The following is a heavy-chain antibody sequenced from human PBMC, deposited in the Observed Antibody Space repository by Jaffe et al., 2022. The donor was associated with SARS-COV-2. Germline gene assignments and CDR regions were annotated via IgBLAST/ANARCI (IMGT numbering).Heavy chain of an antibody. CDR2: IKQDGSEK. V-gene: IGHV3-7*01. CDR1: GFTFSSYW. Sequence: EVQLVESGGGLVQPGGSLRLSCAASGFTFSSYWMSWVRQAPGKGLEWVANIKQDGSEKYYVDSVKGRFTISRDNAKNSLYLQMNSLRAEDTAVYYCARDTGYCSSTSCYYYYYYMDVWGKGTTVTVSS. D-gene: IGHD2-2*01. CDR3: ARDTGYCSSTSCYYYYYYMDV. J-gene: IGHJ6*03.